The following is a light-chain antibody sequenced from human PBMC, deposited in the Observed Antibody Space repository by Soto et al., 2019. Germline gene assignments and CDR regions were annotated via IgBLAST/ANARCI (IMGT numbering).Light chain of an antibody. V-gene: IGKV3-20*01. J-gene: IGKJ1*01. CDR2: GAS. Sequence: TPSPRPMSFSPGGRATLTCRASQSVSSSYLAWYQQKPGQAPRLLIYGASTRATGIPARFSGSGSGTDFTLTISRLEPEDFAVYYCQQYNNWPRTFGQGSKVDI. CDR1: QSVSSSY. CDR3: QQYNNWPRT.